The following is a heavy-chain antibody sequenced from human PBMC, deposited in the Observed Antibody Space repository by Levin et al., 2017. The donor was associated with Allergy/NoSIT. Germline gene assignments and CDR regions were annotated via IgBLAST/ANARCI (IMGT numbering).Heavy chain of an antibody. D-gene: IGHD6-13*01. V-gene: IGHV4-30-4*01. J-gene: IGHJ4*02. CDR3: ATGSKKYSSSWYVKF. CDR2: IYYTGST. Sequence: SETLSLTCTVSGGSFSSDEYYWTWIRQPPGTGLEWIGYIYYTGSTYYNPSLKSRVTISVDTSKKQFSLRLSSVTAADTAVYYCATGSKKYSSSWYVKFWGQGSLVTVSS. CDR1: GGSFSSDEYY.